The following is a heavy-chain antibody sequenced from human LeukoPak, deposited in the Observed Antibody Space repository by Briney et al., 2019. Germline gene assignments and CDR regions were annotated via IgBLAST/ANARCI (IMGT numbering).Heavy chain of an antibody. D-gene: IGHD2-15*01. J-gene: IGHJ5*02. CDR1: GGSISSYY. CDR3: AREFGYCSGGSCYMGPTSWFDP. Sequence: SETLSLTCTVSGGSISSYYWSWIRQPPGKGLEWIGYIYYSGSTNYNPSLKSRVTISVDTSKNQFSLKLSSVTAADTAVYYCAREFGYCSGGSCYMGPTSWFDPWGQGTLVTVSS. CDR2: IYYSGST. V-gene: IGHV4-59*01.